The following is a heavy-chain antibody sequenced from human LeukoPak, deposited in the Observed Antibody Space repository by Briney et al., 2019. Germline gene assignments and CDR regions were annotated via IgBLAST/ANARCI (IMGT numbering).Heavy chain of an antibody. Sequence: GGSLRLSCAASGFTFSSYAMSWVRQAPGKGLEWVSAISGSGGSTYYADSVKGRFTISRDNSKNTLYLQMNSLTAEDTAVYYCAKDRYSSGWASYWYFDLWGRGTLVTVSS. CDR2: ISGSGGST. D-gene: IGHD6-19*01. CDR3: AKDRYSSGWASYWYFDL. CDR1: GFTFSSYA. J-gene: IGHJ2*01. V-gene: IGHV3-23*01.